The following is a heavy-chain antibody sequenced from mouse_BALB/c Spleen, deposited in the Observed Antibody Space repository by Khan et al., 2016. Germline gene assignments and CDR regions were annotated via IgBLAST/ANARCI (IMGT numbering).Heavy chain of an antibody. V-gene: IGHV3-1*02. CDR1: GYSITSGYT. Sequence: EVQLQESGPDLVKPSQSLSLTCTVTGYSITSGYTWHWIRQFPGNKLEWMGYIHHSGGTNYTPSLRSRFSITLDTSKNQFYMQLNSVTTEDTATYDCAREDHYVDYWGQGTTLTVSS. CDR2: IHHSGGT. J-gene: IGHJ2*01. CDR3: AREDHYVDY.